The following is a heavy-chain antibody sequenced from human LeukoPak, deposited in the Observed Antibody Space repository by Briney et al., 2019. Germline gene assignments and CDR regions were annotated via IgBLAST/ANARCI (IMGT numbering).Heavy chain of an antibody. CDR1: GDTFSDYT. J-gene: IGHJ4*02. Sequence: ASVKVSCKASGDTFSDYTISWVRQAPGQGLEWMGRVMPFLDVANYAQKFQGRVTITADKSTSTAYMEMSSLRSEDTAVYYCARDHCSGDSCLGGHWGQGTLVTVSS. D-gene: IGHD2-15*01. V-gene: IGHV1-69*04. CDR3: ARDHCSGDSCLGGH. CDR2: VMPFLDVA.